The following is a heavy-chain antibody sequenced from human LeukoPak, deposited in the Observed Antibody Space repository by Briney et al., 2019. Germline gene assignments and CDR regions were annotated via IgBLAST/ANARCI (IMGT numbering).Heavy chain of an antibody. CDR2: IRYDGSNK. V-gene: IGHV3-30*02. Sequence: GGSLRLSCAASGFTFSSYGMHWVRQAPGKGLEWVAFIRYDGSNKYYADSVKGRFTISRDNSKNSLYLQMNSLRAEDTAVYYCARDLQRGIAAAGPFDYWGQGTLVTVSS. CDR1: GFTFSSYG. J-gene: IGHJ4*02. CDR3: ARDLQRGIAAAGPFDY. D-gene: IGHD6-25*01.